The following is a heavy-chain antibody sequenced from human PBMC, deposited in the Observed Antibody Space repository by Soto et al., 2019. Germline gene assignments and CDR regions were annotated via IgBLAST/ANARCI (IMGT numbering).Heavy chain of an antibody. CDR3: ARGGSSSDNGMDV. CDR1: GITLESYW. Sequence: EVRLVESGGGLVQPGGSLRLSCAVSGITLESYWMHWVRQSPGKGLVWVARISGDGNITDYVDSVKGRFTISRDNAKNSLYLQMNSLRDEDTAVYYCARGGSSSDNGMDVWGQGTTVTVSS. D-gene: IGHD6-6*01. J-gene: IGHJ6*02. V-gene: IGHV3-74*01. CDR2: ISGDGNIT.